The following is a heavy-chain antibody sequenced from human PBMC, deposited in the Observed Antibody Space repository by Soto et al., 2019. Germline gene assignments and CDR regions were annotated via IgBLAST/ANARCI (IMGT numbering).Heavy chain of an antibody. CDR3: ARGASWVDI. Sequence: ASVKATSKASGYTLTSYAMHWVRQSPGQRLEWMGWINAGNGNTKYSQKFQGRVTITRDTSASTAYMELSSLRSEDTAVYYCARGASWVDIWGQGTMVTV. CDR2: INAGNGNT. D-gene: IGHD6-13*01. J-gene: IGHJ3*02. CDR1: GYTLTSYA. V-gene: IGHV1-3*01.